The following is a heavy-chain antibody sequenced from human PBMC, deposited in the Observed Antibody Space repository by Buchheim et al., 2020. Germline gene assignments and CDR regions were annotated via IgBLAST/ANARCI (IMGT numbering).Heavy chain of an antibody. CDR1: GGSFSGYY. CDR3: ARGRVAVAPDWYFDL. J-gene: IGHJ2*01. Sequence: QVQLQQWGAGLLKPSETLSLTCAVYGGSFSGYYWSWIRQPPGKGLEWIGEINHSGSTNYNPSLKSRGTISVDTSKNQFSLKLSSVTAADTAVYHCARGRVAVAPDWYFDLWGRGTL. V-gene: IGHV4-34*01. CDR2: INHSGST. D-gene: IGHD6-19*01.